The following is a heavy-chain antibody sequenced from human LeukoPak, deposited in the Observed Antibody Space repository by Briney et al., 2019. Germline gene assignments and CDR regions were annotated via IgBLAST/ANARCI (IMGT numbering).Heavy chain of an antibody. D-gene: IGHD2-8*01. V-gene: IGHV1-8*01. CDR1: GYTFTSYD. J-gene: IGHJ4*02. Sequence: ASVKVSCKASGYTFTSYDINWMRQATGQGLEWMGWMNPNSGNTGYAQKFQGRVTMTRNTSISTAYMELSSLRSEDTAVYYCARGSYCTNGVCYIFNYWGQGTLVTVSS. CDR3: ARGSYCTNGVCYIFNY. CDR2: MNPNSGNT.